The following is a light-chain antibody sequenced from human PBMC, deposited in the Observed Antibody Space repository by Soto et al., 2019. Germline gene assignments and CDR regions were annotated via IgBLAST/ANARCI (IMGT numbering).Light chain of an antibody. CDR3: QQSYSTPRT. CDR1: QSISSY. J-gene: IGKJ1*01. V-gene: IGKV1-39*01. CDR2: AAS. Sequence: DIQMTQSPSSLSASVRDRVTITCRASQSISSYLNWYQQKPGKAPKLLIYAASSLQSGVPSRFRGSGSGTDFTLTVSSLQPEDFATYFCQQSYSTPRTFGQGTKVAVK.